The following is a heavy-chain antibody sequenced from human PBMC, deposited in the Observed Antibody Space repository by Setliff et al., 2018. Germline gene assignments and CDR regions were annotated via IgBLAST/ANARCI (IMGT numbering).Heavy chain of an antibody. CDR1: GCSLAGYP. V-gene: IGHV1-18*04. CDR3: ARDTYNPNWYGDRSFEY. D-gene: IGHD1-1*01. Sequence: ASVKVSCKTSGCSLAGYPLHWVRQAPGQGLEWMGWISPYNGDTSYTQKLQDRVTMTTDISTSTAFMELRSLTSDDTAIYYCARDTYNPNWYGDRSFEYWGQGTLVTVSS. J-gene: IGHJ4*02. CDR2: ISPYNGDT.